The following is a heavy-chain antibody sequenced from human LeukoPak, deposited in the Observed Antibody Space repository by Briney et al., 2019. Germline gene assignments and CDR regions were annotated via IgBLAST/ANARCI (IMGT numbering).Heavy chain of an antibody. V-gene: IGHV4-39*01. J-gene: IGHJ5*02. CDR2: ITSSGTA. CDR3: ARAPHYRRHSFHS. CDR1: GVSIGSEDPYY. Sequence: SEALFLTWSVSGVSIGSEDPYYWGGIRQPPGKSLEWIAGITSSGTAHDNPSLESRVTISLDTSSNQFSLRLTFVTAADTAPYYPARAPHYRRHSFHSWGPGTKVTGSS. D-gene: IGHD3-16*02.